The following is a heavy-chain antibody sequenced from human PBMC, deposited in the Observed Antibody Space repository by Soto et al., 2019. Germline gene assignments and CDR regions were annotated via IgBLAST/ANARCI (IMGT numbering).Heavy chain of an antibody. CDR3: ATLSGSFDI. Sequence: GGSLRLSCAVSGFTFSSTYMTWVRQAPGKGLEWVSVVYSGDSRYYADFVKGRFTISRDNSKNTLFLQMSSLRAEDTAVYYCATLSGSFDIWGQGTMVTVSS. CDR2: VYSGDSR. J-gene: IGHJ3*02. CDR1: GFTFSSTY. V-gene: IGHV3-66*04.